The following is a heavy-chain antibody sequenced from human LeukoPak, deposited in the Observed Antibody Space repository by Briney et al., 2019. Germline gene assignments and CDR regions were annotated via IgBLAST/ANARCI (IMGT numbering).Heavy chain of an antibody. CDR3: AKDVRWDHPGFDP. CDR2: INPGGGST. V-gene: IGHV1-46*01. Sequence: ASVTVSFKASGYTFTSYYIHWVRQAPAQGLEWMGIINPGGGSTSYAQKFQDRVTMTRDTSTSTVYMELRSLRSEDTAVYYCAKDVRWDHPGFDPWGQGTLVIVSS. J-gene: IGHJ5*02. CDR1: GYTFTSYY. D-gene: IGHD4-23*01.